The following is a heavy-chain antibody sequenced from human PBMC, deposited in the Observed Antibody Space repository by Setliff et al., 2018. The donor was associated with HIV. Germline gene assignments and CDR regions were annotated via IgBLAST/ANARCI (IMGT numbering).Heavy chain of an antibody. CDR2: IYTSGST. D-gene: IGHD6-19*01. Sequence: SETLSLTCTVSGGSISSGSYYWSWIRQPAGKGLEWIGHIYTSGSTNYYPSLKSRVTISVYTSKNQFSLKLSSVTAADTAVYYCARAEQWLVIDAFDIWGQGTMVTVSS. V-gene: IGHV4-61*09. J-gene: IGHJ3*02. CDR3: ARAEQWLVIDAFDI. CDR1: GGSISSGSYY.